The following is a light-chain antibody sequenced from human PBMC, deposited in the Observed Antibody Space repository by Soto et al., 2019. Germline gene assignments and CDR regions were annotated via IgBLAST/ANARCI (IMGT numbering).Light chain of an antibody. J-gene: IGLJ1*01. CDR2: GNT. CDR3: QSYDTSLRGFYV. Sequence: QSLLTQPPAVSGTPGQRVTISCTGSSSKIGAGYDVHWYQQFPGTAPKLLIYGNTNRPSGVPDRFSGSKSGTSASLAITGLQAEDEADYYCQSYDTSLRGFYVFGAGTKVTVL. V-gene: IGLV1-40*01. CDR1: SSKIGAGYD.